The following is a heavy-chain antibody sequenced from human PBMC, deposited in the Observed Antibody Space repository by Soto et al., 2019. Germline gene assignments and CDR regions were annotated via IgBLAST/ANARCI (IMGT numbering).Heavy chain of an antibody. D-gene: IGHD3-16*01. CDR1: GGSVSSGSYY. CDR2: IYYSGST. V-gene: IGHV4-39*01. CDR3: ARSVWSYGGWFDP. J-gene: IGHJ5*02. Sequence: QLQLQESGPGLVKPSETLSLTCTVSGGSVSSGSYYWGWIRQPPGKGLEWIATIYYSGSTYYNPSLKSRVTIFVDTSKNQFSLKLSSVTAADTAVCYCARSVWSYGGWFDPWGQGTLVTVSS.